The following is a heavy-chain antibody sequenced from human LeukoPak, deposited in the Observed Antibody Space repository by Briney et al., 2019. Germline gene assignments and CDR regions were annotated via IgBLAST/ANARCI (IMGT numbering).Heavy chain of an antibody. V-gene: IGHV3-74*01. D-gene: IGHD2-21*01. CDR3: ARDVWGDRDGFFEY. Sequence: PGGSLRLSCAASRFTFSSYWMHSVRQVPGKGLVWVARINIDGRSASYAESVKGRFTISRDNAKNTLYLQMNSLTAEDTAVYYCARDVWGDRDGFFEYWGQGTLVTVSS. CDR2: INIDGRSA. CDR1: RFTFSSYW. J-gene: IGHJ4*02.